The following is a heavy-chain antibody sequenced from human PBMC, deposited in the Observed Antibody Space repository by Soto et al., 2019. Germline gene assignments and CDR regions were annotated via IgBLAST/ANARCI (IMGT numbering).Heavy chain of an antibody. J-gene: IGHJ4*02. Sequence: GESLKISCAASGFTFSSYAMHWVRQAPGKGLEWVAVISYDGSNKYYADSVKGRFTISRDNSKNTLYLQMNSLRAEDTAVYYCASRYSYSGSYYGSLDYWGQGTLVTVSS. V-gene: IGHV3-30*04. CDR2: ISYDGSNK. CDR3: ASRYSYSGSYYGSLDY. CDR1: GFTFSSYA. D-gene: IGHD1-26*01.